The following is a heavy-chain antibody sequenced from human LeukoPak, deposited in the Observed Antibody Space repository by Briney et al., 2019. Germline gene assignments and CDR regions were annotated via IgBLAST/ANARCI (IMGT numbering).Heavy chain of an antibody. V-gene: IGHV4-4*07. CDR3: AKSGDFYFGMDI. CDR2: VFNTGTT. D-gene: IGHD2-15*01. CDR1: GGSISSCY. J-gene: IGHJ6*02. Sequence: SETLSLTCSVSGGSISSCYWNWIRQPAGKGLEWIGRVFNTGTTNYNPSLKSRVTMSLDTSKSQFSLSLSSVTAADTAIYWCAKSGDFYFGMDIWGQGTTVTVSS.